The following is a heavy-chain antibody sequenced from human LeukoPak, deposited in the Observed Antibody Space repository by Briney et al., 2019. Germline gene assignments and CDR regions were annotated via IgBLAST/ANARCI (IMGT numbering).Heavy chain of an antibody. Sequence: GASVKVSCKASGYTFTSYYMRWVRQAPGQGLEWMGMINPSGGSTTYAQKFQGRVTMTRDTSTSTVYMALSSLRSEDSAVYYCASPRSYSGDLYYYAMDVWGQGTTVTVSS. CDR3: ASPRSYSGDLYYYAMDV. V-gene: IGHV1-46*03. CDR2: INPSGGST. D-gene: IGHD4-17*01. CDR1: GYTFTSYY. J-gene: IGHJ6*02.